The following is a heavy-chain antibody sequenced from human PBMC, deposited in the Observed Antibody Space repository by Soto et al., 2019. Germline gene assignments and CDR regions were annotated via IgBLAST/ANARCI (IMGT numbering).Heavy chain of an antibody. CDR2: LNPSGGGA. V-gene: IGHV1-46*01. CDR3: ARGFYSTSWYFLFDF. CDR1: GYTFIDHY. Sequence: QVQLVQSGAEVKTPGASMKVSCKASGYTFIDHYIHWVRQAPGQGLEWMGMLNPSGGGASYAQKFQGRVTMTRDTSTITVYMELSGITSEDTAVYYCARGFYSTSWYFLFDFWGQGTLVTVSS. D-gene: IGHD6-13*01. J-gene: IGHJ4*02.